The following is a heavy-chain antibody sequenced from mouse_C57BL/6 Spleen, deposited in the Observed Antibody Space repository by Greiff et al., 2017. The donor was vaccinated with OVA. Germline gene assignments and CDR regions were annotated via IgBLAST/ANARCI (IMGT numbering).Heavy chain of an antibody. CDR2: ISSGGSYT. J-gene: IGHJ2*01. D-gene: IGHD2-1*01. V-gene: IGHV5-6*02. CDR3: ARRDGNGVFDY. CDR1: GFTFSSYG. Sequence: EVMLVESGGDLVKPGGSLKLSCAASGFTFSSYGMSWVRQTPDKRLEWVATISSGGSYTYYPDSVKGRFTISRDNAKNTLYLQMSSLKSEDTAMYYCARRDGNGVFDYWGQGTTLTVSS.